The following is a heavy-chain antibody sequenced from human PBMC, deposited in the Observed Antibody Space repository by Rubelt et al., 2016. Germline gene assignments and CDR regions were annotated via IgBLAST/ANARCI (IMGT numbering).Heavy chain of an antibody. Sequence: QVQLVESGGGVVQPGRSLRLSCAASGFTFSSYGMHWVRQAPGKGLEWVAVIWYDGSNKYYADFVKGRLTISRDNSKNTLYLQMNSRRADDTAVYYCARVATRYSGYDWLNYWGQGTLVTVSS. V-gene: IGHV3-33*01. D-gene: IGHD5-12*01. CDR1: GFTFSSYG. CDR3: ARVATRYSGYDWLNY. CDR2: IWYDGSNK. J-gene: IGHJ4*02.